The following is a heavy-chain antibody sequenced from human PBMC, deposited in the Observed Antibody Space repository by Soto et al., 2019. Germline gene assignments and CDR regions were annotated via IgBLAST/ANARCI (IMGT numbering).Heavy chain of an antibody. CDR1: GRSLSDYS. CDR3: SRGGRRPRHKSAF. V-gene: IGHV3-11*06. CDR2: ISRGGGDT. J-gene: IGHJ1*01. D-gene: IGHD3-3*02. Sequence: GGSLRLSCAASGRSLSDYSMSWIRQAPGKGPEWVARISRGGGDTEYADTVKGRFTISRDNAKNSLYLQMDSMRAEDTAVYYCSRGGRRPRHKSAFCGHGNMVTVYS.